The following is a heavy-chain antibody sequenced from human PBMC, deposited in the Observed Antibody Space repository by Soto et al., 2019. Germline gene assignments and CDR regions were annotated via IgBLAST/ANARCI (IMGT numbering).Heavy chain of an antibody. CDR3: ARTGRVAGFLFDY. J-gene: IGHJ4*02. V-gene: IGHV4-59*01. Sequence: SETLSLTCTVSGDSISTFYWGWMRQSPGKELEWIGYVYYTGSTNYNPSLKSRVTISVDRSKNQFSLKLTSANAADTAVYYCARTGRVAGFLFDYWGQGTLVTVSS. CDR1: GDSISTFY. CDR2: VYYTGST. D-gene: IGHD6-19*01.